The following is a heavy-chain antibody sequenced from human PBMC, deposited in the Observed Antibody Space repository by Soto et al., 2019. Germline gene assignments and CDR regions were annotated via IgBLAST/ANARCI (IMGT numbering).Heavy chain of an antibody. CDR2: ISYDGSNK. Sequence: GSLRLSCAASGFTFSSYAMHWVRQAPGKGLEWVAVISYDGSNKYYADSVKGRFTISRDNSKNTMYLQMNSLRPEDTAVYYCAKDQIGLGYRMDVWGQGTTVTVSS. D-gene: IGHD5-18*01. CDR3: AKDQIGLGYRMDV. V-gene: IGHV3-30-3*01. CDR1: GFTFSSYA. J-gene: IGHJ6*02.